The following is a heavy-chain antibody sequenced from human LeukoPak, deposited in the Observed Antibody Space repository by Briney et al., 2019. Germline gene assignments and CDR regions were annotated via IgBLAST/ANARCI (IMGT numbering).Heavy chain of an antibody. V-gene: IGHV3-7*01. J-gene: IGHJ4*02. Sequence: GGSLRLSREASGFTFRTYWMNWVRQAPGKGLEWVACVKPDGSEQYYADSLEGRFTISRDNAKNSVYLQLYSLTADDTAVYYCARYNSAFDFWGQGSLVTVSS. D-gene: IGHD5-24*01. CDR1: GFTFRTYW. CDR2: VKPDGSEQ. CDR3: ARYNSAFDF.